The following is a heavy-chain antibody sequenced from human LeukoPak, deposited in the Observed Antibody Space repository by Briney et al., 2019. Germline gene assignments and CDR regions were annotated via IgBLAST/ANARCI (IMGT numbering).Heavy chain of an antibody. CDR3: AREHRHEGATVDS. D-gene: IGHD1-26*01. CDR1: GFTFSSYW. Sequence: GGSLRLSCAASGFTFSSYWMHWVRQAPGKGLVWVSRTERDGRSTSYADSVRGRFTISRDNAKSTLYLQMNSLRAEDTAVYYCAREHRHEGATVDSWGQGTLVTVSS. V-gene: IGHV3-74*01. CDR2: TERDGRST. J-gene: IGHJ4*02.